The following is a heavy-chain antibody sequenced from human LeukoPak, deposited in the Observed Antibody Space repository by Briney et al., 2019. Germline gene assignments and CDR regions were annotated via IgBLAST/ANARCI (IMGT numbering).Heavy chain of an antibody. D-gene: IGHD6-13*01. J-gene: IGHJ4*02. CDR3: AKIPLAAAGY. CDR2: IDNSGVNT. CDR1: GFTFSSYA. V-gene: IGHV3-23*01. Sequence: GGSLRLSCAASGFTFSSYAFTWVRQAPGKGLEWVSSIDNSGVNTFYADSVKGRFTVSRDNSRNTLYLQMNSLRVDDTAIYYCAKIPLAAAGYWGQGTLVTVSS.